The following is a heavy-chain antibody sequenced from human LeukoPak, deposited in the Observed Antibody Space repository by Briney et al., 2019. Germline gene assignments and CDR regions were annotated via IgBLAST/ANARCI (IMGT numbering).Heavy chain of an antibody. CDR1: GFTFSSYS. J-gene: IGHJ3*02. CDR3: AKTGFDSSGHDAFDI. V-gene: IGHV3-21*01. CDR2: ISSSSSYI. Sequence: PGGSLRLSGAASGFTFSSYSMNWVRQAPGKGLEWVSSISSSSSYIYYADSVKGRFTISRDNAKNSLYLQMNSLRAEDTAVYYCAKTGFDSSGHDAFDIWGQGTMVTVSS. D-gene: IGHD6-19*01.